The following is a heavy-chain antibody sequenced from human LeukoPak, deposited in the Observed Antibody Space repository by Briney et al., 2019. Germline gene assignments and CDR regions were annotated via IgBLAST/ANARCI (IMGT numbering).Heavy chain of an antibody. CDR3: VRGKVRGQLVNSALNYFDY. D-gene: IGHD6-13*01. CDR1: GYTFTGYY. V-gene: IGHV1-2*06. Sequence: ASVKVSCKASGYTFTGYYMHWVRQAPGQGLEWMGRINPNSGGTNYAQKFQGRVTMTRDTSISTAYMELSRLRSDDTAVYYCVRGKVRGQLVNSALNYFDYWGQGTLVTVSS. J-gene: IGHJ4*02. CDR2: INPNSGGT.